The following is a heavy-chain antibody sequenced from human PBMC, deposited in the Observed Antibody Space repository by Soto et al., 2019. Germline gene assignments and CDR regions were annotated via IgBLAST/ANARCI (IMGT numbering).Heavy chain of an antibody. Sequence: PGGSLRLSCAASGLTFSSYAMSWVRQAPGKGLEWVSAISGSGGSTFYADSVKGRFTISRDNSKNTVFLQMNSLRVEDTAVYYCAGRIAVAGTLAYWGQGTLVTVYS. CDR2: ISGSGGST. CDR3: AGRIAVAGTLAY. D-gene: IGHD6-19*01. CDR1: GLTFSSYA. J-gene: IGHJ4*02. V-gene: IGHV3-23*01.